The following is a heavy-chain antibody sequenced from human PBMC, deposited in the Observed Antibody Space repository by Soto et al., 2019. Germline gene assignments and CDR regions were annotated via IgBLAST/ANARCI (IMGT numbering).Heavy chain of an antibody. J-gene: IGHJ4*02. V-gene: IGHV3-30-3*01. D-gene: IGHD2-2*01. Sequence: GGSLRLSCAASGFTFSSYAMHWVRQAPGKGLEWVAVISDDGSIKYYADSVKGRFTISRDNAKNSVSLQMNTLRAEDTAVYYCAREDSIIIPAVSDFWGQGTLVTVSS. CDR2: ISDDGSIK. CDR3: AREDSIIIPAVSDF. CDR1: GFTFSSYA.